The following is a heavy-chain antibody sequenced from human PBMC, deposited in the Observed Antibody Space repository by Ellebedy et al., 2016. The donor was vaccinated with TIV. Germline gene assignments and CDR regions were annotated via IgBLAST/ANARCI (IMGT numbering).Heavy chain of an antibody. CDR1: GYSFTTYW. J-gene: IGHJ4*02. CDR2: IYPGDSETIT. D-gene: IGHD1-1*01. V-gene: IGHV5-51*01. CDR3: ARQGERPFDF. Sequence: GESLKISCKGSGYSFTTYWIGWVRQMPGIGLQWMGIIYPGDSETITRYSPSFQGHVTISVENSINTAYLQWSSLNASDTAMYYCARQGERPFDFWGQGTLVTVSS.